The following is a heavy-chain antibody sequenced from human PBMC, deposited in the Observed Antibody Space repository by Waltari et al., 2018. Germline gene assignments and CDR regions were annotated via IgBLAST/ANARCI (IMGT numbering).Heavy chain of an antibody. CDR3: ARVLRVGATHDAFDI. CDR1: GYTFTSYA. Sequence: QVQLVQSGAEVKKPGASVKVSCKASGYTFTSYAMHWVRQAPGQRLEWMGWINAGNGNTKYSQEFQGSVTITRDTSASTAYMELSSLRSEDRAVYYCARVLRVGATHDAFDIWGQGTMVTVSS. D-gene: IGHD1-26*01. V-gene: IGHV1-3*03. CDR2: INAGNGNT. J-gene: IGHJ3*02.